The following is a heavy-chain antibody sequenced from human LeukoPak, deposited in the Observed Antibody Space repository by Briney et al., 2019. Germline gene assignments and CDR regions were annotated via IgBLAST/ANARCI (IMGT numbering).Heavy chain of an antibody. Sequence: PGGSLRLSCAASGFSFRTYSMNWVRQAPGKGLEWVSSINSDSIWIYYADSVRGRFTISRDNTRNSLYLQMNSLRAEDTAVYYCARAWDSSGYSPADSWGQGTLVTVSS. CDR2: INSDSIWI. CDR1: GFSFRTYS. V-gene: IGHV3-21*01. D-gene: IGHD3-22*01. CDR3: ARAWDSSGYSPADS. J-gene: IGHJ4*02.